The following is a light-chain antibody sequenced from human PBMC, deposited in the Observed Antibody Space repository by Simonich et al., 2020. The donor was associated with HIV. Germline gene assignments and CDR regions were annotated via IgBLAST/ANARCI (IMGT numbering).Light chain of an antibody. V-gene: IGLV2-14*01. CDR3: SSYTSSLVI. CDR2: DVI. Sequence: QSALTQPASVSGSPGQSITISFTGTTSDLGNYNYVSWYQPHPGKTPKLLIYDVIKRPSGVSTRFSGSKAGNTASLTISGLQAEDEADYYCSSYTSSLVIFGGGTKLTVL. CDR1: TSDLGNYNY. J-gene: IGLJ2*01.